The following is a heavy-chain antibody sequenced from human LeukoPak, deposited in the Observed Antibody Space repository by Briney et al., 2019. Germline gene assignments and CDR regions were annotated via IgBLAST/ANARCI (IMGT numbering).Heavy chain of an antibody. V-gene: IGHV4-39*01. CDR1: GGSIRSSSYY. CDR2: IYYSGST. Sequence: PSETLSLTCTVSGGSIRSSSYYWGWIRQPPGKGLEWIGSIYYSGSTYYNPSLKSRVTISVDTSKNQFSLKLSSVTAAATAVYYCARSITRWLQLDYYYYYMDVWGKGATVTVSS. CDR3: ARSITRWLQLDYYYYYMDV. D-gene: IGHD5-24*01. J-gene: IGHJ6*03.